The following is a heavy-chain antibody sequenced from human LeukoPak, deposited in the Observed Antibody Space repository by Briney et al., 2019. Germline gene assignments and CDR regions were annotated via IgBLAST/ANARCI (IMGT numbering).Heavy chain of an antibody. J-gene: IGHJ4*02. V-gene: IGHV3-30*18. CDR3: AKDQGWYYGSGSYNAPADY. D-gene: IGHD3-10*01. CDR1: GFIFSTYA. Sequence: GGSLRLSCAASGFIFSTYAMNWVRQAPGKGLEWVAVISYDGSNKYYADSVKGRFTISRDNSKNTLYLQMNSLRAEDTAVYYCAKDQGWYYGSGSYNAPADYWGQGTLVTVSS. CDR2: ISYDGSNK.